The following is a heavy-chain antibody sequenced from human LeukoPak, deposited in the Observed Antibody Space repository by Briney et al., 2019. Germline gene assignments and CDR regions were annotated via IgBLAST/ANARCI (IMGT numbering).Heavy chain of an antibody. V-gene: IGHV3-9*03. Sequence: GGSLRLSCAAPGFTFDDYAMHWVRHAPGKGLEWVSGISWNSGSIGYADSVKGRFTISRDNAKNSLYLQMNSLRAEDMALYYCAKDRGYYDSSGYYDHWGQGTLVTVSS. J-gene: IGHJ5*02. CDR3: AKDRGYYDSSGYYDH. CDR1: GFTFDDYA. D-gene: IGHD3-22*01. CDR2: ISWNSGSI.